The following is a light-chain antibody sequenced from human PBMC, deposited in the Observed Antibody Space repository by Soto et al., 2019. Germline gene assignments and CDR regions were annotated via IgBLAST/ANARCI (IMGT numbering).Light chain of an antibody. CDR3: QQANHIPPYT. V-gene: IGKV1-12*01. J-gene: IGKJ2*01. Sequence: DIQMTQSPSSVSAFVGDRVTITCRASQGISTWLACYQQKPGKAPKLLIYAASRLQSGVPSRFSGSGSGTDFSLTISSLQPEDFATYYCQQANHIPPYTFGQGTKVEIK. CDR1: QGISTW. CDR2: AAS.